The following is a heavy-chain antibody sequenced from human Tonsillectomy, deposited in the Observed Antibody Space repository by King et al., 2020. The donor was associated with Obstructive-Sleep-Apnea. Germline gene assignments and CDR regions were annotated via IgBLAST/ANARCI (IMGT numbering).Heavy chain of an antibody. CDR3: ARTRGCEDAHYYDSGGYFHPYFGMDV. V-gene: IGHV3-30*04. D-gene: IGHD3-22*01. Sequence: VQLVESGGGVVQPGRSLRLSCAASGFTFSSYAMHWVRQAPGKGLEWLAIISYDGSTKYYADSVKGRFTISRDNSKNTLYLQMNSLRPEDTAVYYCARTRGCEDAHYYDSGGYFHPYFGMDVWGQGTRVTVSS. CDR2: ISYDGSTK. J-gene: IGHJ6*02. CDR1: GFTFSSYA.